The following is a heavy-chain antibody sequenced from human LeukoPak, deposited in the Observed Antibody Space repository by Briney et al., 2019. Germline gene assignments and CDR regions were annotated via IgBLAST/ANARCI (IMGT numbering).Heavy chain of an antibody. V-gene: IGHV3-23*01. Sequence: GGSLRLSCVVSGFTFDNYAMNWVRQAPGKGLEWVSAISGGGGATYYALSVKGRITISRDNSKSTLYLQMSSLRAEDTAVYYCAKDSSSSPYYFDYWGQGTLVTVSS. D-gene: IGHD6-6*01. J-gene: IGHJ4*02. CDR2: ISGGGGAT. CDR3: AKDSSSSPYYFDY. CDR1: GFTFDNYA.